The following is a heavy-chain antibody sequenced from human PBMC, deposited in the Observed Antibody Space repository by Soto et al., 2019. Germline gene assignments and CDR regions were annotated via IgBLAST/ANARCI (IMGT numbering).Heavy chain of an antibody. CDR3: ATDWEAVSGNGAFDM. Sequence: GGSLRLSCAASGFTFGDYAMHWVRRAPGKGLEWVSSITWNSRTIGYADSVKGRFTISRDNARNSLFLQMNGLRPEDSALYYCATDWEAVSGNGAFDMWGQGTMVTVSS. CDR1: GFTFGDYA. J-gene: IGHJ3*02. CDR2: ITWNSRTI. D-gene: IGHD6-19*01. V-gene: IGHV3-9*01.